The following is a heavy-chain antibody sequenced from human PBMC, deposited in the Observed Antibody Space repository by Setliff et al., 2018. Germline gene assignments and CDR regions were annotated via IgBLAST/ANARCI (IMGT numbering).Heavy chain of an antibody. J-gene: IGHJ4*02. CDR1: GYTFTSYG. CDR2: ISAYNGNT. D-gene: IGHD3-16*01. Sequence: ASVKVSCKASGYTFTSYGISWVRQAPGQGLEWMGWISAYNGNTNYAQKLQGRVTMATDTSTSTAYMELKTLRFDDTAFYYCARAPRWGAGKALDYWGQGTLVTVSS. V-gene: IGHV1-18*01. CDR3: ARAPRWGAGKALDY.